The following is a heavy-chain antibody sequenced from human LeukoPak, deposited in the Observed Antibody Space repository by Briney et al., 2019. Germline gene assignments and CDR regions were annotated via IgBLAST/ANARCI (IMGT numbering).Heavy chain of an antibody. CDR3: ARRNYYDSSGESWFDP. CDR1: GASISSDY. J-gene: IGHJ5*02. CDR2: IYYSGST. D-gene: IGHD3-22*01. Sequence: SETLSLTCTVSGASISSDYWSWIRQPPGKGLEWIGYIYYSGSTNYNPTLKSRVTISVDTSKNQFSLKLSSVTAADTAVYYCARRNYYDSSGESWFDPWGQGTLVTVSS. V-gene: IGHV4-59*08.